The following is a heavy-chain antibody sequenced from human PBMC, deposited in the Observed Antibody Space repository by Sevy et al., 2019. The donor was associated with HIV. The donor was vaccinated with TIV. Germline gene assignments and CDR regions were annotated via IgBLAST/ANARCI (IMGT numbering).Heavy chain of an antibody. CDR3: ARRFGDSRVGFDP. D-gene: IGHD2-21*02. CDR2: INSGGSST. V-gene: IGHV3-74*03. J-gene: IGHJ5*02. Sequence: GGSLRLSCVASGFTFDSYWMHWVRQDPGKGLVWVSGINSGGSSTKYADFVKGRFTISRDNAKNILYLEMNSLRGEDTALYYCARRFGDSRVGFDPWGQGTRVTVSS. CDR1: GFTFDSYW.